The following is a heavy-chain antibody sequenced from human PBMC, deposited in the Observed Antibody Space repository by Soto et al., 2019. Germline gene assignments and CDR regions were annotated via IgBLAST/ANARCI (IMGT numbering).Heavy chain of an antibody. J-gene: IGHJ3*02. CDR1: GGSIGSGGFF. V-gene: IGHV4-30-4*02. D-gene: IGHD6-19*01. CDR3: ARDSFFYDSGAYSHNPFAM. Sequence: SETLSLTCNVSGGSIGSGGFFWGWVRQAPGKGLEWIGHMSYGGDTSYNPSLQSRVSISVHTSNNQFALKLSSVTAADTAVYYCARDSFFYDSGAYSHNPFAMWARGTPVTLS. CDR2: MSYGGDT.